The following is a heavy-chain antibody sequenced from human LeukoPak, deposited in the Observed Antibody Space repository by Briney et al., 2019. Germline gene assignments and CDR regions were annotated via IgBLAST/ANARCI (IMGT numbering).Heavy chain of an antibody. CDR1: GYTFTSYD. J-gene: IGHJ4*02. V-gene: IGHV1-8*01. Sequence: ASVKVSCKASGYTFTSYDINWVRQATGQGLEWMGWMNPNSGNTGYAQKFQGRVTMTRNTSISTAYMELSSLRSEDTAVYYCARGPPSRYCSSTSCRQYYFDYWGQGTLVTVSS. CDR3: ARGPPSRYCSSTSCRQYYFDY. D-gene: IGHD2-2*01. CDR2: MNPNSGNT.